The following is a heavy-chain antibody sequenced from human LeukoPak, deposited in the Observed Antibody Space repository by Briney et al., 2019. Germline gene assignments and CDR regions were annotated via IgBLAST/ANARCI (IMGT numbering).Heavy chain of an antibody. CDR3: ARVGVGYTFQH. Sequence: GGSLRLSCAASGFTFSSYSMNWVRQAPGKGLEWVSSISSSSSYIYYADSVKGRFTISRDNAKNSLYLQMNSLRAEDTAVYYCARVGVGYTFQHWGQGTLVTVSS. V-gene: IGHV3-21*01. CDR2: ISSSSSYI. J-gene: IGHJ1*01. CDR1: GFTFSSYS. D-gene: IGHD5-24*01.